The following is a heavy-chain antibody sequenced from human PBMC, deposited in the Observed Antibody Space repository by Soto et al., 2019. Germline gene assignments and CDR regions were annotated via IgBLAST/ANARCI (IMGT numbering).Heavy chain of an antibody. CDR3: ARVTGSSSWYFDL. CDR2: IYYSGTT. Sequence: QLQLQESGPGLVKPSETLSLTCTVSGGSISSSSFYWGWIRQTPGKAPEWIGNIYYSGTTYYNPSFKSRVTIFVDTPKNQLSLKVYSVTAADTAVYYCARVTGSSSWYFDLWGRGTLVTVSS. D-gene: IGHD6-13*01. CDR1: GGSISSSSFY. V-gene: IGHV4-39*01. J-gene: IGHJ2*01.